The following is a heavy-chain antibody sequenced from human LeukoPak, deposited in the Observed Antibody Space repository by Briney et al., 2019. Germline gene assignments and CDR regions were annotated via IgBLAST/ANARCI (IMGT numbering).Heavy chain of an antibody. D-gene: IGHD6-13*01. V-gene: IGHV1-69*13. CDR3: ASYSSSWFDAFDI. CDR2: IIPIFGTA. CDR1: GGTFSSYA. Sequence: ASVKVSCKASGGTFSSYAISWVRQAPGQGLEWMGGIIPIFGTANYAQKFQGRVMITADESTSTAYMELSSLRSEDTAVYYCASYSSSWFDAFDIWGQGTMVTVSS. J-gene: IGHJ3*02.